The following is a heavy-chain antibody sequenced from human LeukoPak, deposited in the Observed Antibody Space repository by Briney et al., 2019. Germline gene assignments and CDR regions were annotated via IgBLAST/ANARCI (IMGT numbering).Heavy chain of an antibody. CDR3: ARWLGGAAV. D-gene: IGHD6-13*01. Sequence: SETLSLTCTVSGGSISSYYWSWIRQPPGKGLEWIGEINHSGSTNYNPSLKSRVTLSVDTSKNQFSLKLSSVTAADTAVYYCARWLGGAAVWGQGTLVTVSS. V-gene: IGHV4-34*01. J-gene: IGHJ4*02. CDR2: INHSGST. CDR1: GGSISSYY.